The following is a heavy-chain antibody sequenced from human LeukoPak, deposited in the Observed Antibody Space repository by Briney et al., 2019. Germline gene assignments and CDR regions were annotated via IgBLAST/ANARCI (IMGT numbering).Heavy chain of an antibody. J-gene: IGHJ6*02. Sequence: GGSLRLSCAASGFTFSSYWMSWVRQAPGKGLEWVAYIKQDGSEKYYVDSVKGRFTISRDNAKNSLYLQMNSLRAEDTAVYYCARVHCSSTSCYTPYYYYGMDVWSQGTTVTVSS. V-gene: IGHV3-7*01. D-gene: IGHD2-2*02. CDR1: GFTFSSYW. CDR3: ARVHCSSTSCYTPYYYYGMDV. CDR2: IKQDGSEK.